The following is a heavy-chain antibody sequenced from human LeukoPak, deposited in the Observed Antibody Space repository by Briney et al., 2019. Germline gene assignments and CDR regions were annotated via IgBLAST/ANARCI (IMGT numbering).Heavy chain of an antibody. CDR1: GGSISSYY. CDR2: VYNSGST. CDR3: ARDQGVVGAYFDY. Sequence: PSETLSLTCTVAGGSISSYYWSWIRRPPGKGLEWIGHVYNSGSTNYNPSLKSRVTISVDTSKNQFSLNLNSVTAADTAVYYCARDQGVVGAYFDYWGQGTLVTVSS. J-gene: IGHJ4*02. D-gene: IGHD1-26*01. V-gene: IGHV4-59*01.